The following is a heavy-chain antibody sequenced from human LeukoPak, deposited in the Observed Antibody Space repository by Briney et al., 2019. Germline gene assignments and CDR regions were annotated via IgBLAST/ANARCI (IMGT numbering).Heavy chain of an antibody. J-gene: IGHJ6*02. Sequence: GGSLRLSCAASGFTFSNAWMSWVRQAPGKGLEWVGRIKSKTDGGTTDYAAPVKGRFTIPRDDSKNTLYLQMNSLKTEGTAVYYCSTAYYYYGMDVWGQGTTVTVSS. V-gene: IGHV3-15*01. CDR3: STAYYYYGMDV. CDR1: GFTFSNAW. CDR2: IKSKTDGGTT.